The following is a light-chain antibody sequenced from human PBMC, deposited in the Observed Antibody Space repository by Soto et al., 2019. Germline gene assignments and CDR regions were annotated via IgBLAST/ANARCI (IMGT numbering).Light chain of an antibody. J-gene: IGLJ1*01. CDR3: AAWDDSLNGYV. V-gene: IGLV1-36*01. Sequence: QSVLTQPPSVSEAPRQRVTLSCSGSSSNIGNNAVNWYQQFPGKAPKLLIYYDDLLPSGVSDRFSGSKSGTSASLAISGLQSADEADYYCAAWDDSLNGYVFGTGTKSPS. CDR2: YDD. CDR1: SSNIGNNA.